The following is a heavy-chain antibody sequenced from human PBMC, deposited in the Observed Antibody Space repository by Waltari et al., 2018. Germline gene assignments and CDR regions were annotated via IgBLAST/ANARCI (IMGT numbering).Heavy chain of an antibody. CDR1: GGSISSSSYY. CDR3: ARGPINYGDYEAIDY. D-gene: IGHD4-17*01. V-gene: IGHV4-39*07. J-gene: IGHJ4*02. Sequence: QLQLQESGPGLVKPSETLSLTCTVSGGSISSSSYYWGWIRQPPGKGLEWIGSIYYSGSTYSNPSLKSRVTISVDTSKNQFSLKLSSVTAADTAVYYCARGPINYGDYEAIDYWGQGTLVTVSS. CDR2: IYYSGST.